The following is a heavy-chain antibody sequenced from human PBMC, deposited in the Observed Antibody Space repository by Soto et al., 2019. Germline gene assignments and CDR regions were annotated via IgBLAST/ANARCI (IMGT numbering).Heavy chain of an antibody. J-gene: IGHJ4*02. CDR3: ARQYSAGWSHYFDY. CDR1: CGSFIGYY. V-gene: IGHV4-34*01. CDR2: INHSGST. Sequence: SETLSLTCAFYCGSFIGYYWSWIRQPPGKGLEWIGEINHSGSTNYNPSLKSRVTISVDTSKSQFSLKLDSVTAADTAVYYCARQYSAGWSHYFDYWGQGTLVTVSS. D-gene: IGHD6-19*01.